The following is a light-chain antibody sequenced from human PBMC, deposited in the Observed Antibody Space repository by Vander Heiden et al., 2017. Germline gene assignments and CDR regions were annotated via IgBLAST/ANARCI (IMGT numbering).Light chain of an antibody. CDR2: AAS. J-gene: IGKJ1*01. V-gene: IGKV1-39*01. Sequence: DIQMTQSPSSLSASVGDRVTITCRASQSISSYLNWYQQKPGKAPKLLIYAASSLQSGVPSRFSGNGSGTDCTLTISRLQPEDFATYYCQQSDSTPWTFGQGTKVXIK. CDR1: QSISSY. CDR3: QQSDSTPWT.